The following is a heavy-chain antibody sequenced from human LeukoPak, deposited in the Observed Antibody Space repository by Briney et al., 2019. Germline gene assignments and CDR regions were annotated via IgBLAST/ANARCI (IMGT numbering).Heavy chain of an antibody. Sequence: ASVKVSCKASEYTFTDYFMHCVRQAPGQGLEWMGWINPNSGGTNFAQKFQGRVTLTRDTSISSVYMELSRVRSDDTAVYYCAAARLTGYHFAIYWGQGPLVTVSS. V-gene: IGHV1-2*02. CDR3: AAARLTGYHFAIY. CDR2: INPNSGGT. CDR1: EYTFTDYF. D-gene: IGHD3-9*01. J-gene: IGHJ4*02.